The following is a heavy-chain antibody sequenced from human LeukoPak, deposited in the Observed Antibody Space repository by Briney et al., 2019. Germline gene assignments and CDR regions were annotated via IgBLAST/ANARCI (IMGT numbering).Heavy chain of an antibody. CDR1: GFTFSSYG. CDR3: ASLAGNQLLYDY. Sequence: PGRSLRLSCAASGFTFSSYGMHWVRQAPGKGLEWVAVISYDGSNKYYADSVEGRFTISRDNSKNTLYLQMNSLRAEDTAVYYCASLAGNQLLYDYWGQGTLVTVSS. V-gene: IGHV3-30*03. CDR2: ISYDGSNK. J-gene: IGHJ4*02. D-gene: IGHD2-2*02.